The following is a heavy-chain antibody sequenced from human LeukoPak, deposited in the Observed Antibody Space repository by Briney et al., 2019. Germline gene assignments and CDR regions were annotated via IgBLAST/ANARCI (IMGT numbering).Heavy chain of an antibody. D-gene: IGHD3-22*01. J-gene: IGHJ3*02. Sequence: SETLSLTCAVYGGSFSGYYWSWIRQPPGKGLEWIGYIYYSGSTNYNPSLKSRVTISVDTSKNQFSLKLSSVTAADTAVYYCAIGNYYDSSGYYEGAFDIWGQGTMVTVSS. CDR2: IYYSGST. V-gene: IGHV4-59*01. CDR3: AIGNYYDSSGYYEGAFDI. CDR1: GGSFSGYY.